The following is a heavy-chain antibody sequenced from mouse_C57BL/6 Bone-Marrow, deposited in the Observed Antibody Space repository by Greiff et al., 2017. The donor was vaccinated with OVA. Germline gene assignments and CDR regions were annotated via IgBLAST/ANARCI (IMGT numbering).Heavy chain of an antibody. CDR1: GYTFTNYW. D-gene: IGHD1-1*01. V-gene: IGHV1-63*01. CDR2: IYPGGGYT. CDR3: AREEYYGSSFWFAY. Sequence: QVQLKQSGAELVRPGTPVKMSCKASGYTFTNYWIGWAKQRPGHGLAWIGDIYPGGGYTNYNEKFKGKATLTADKSSSTAYMQFSSLTSEDSAIYYCAREEYYGSSFWFAYWSQGTLVTVSA. J-gene: IGHJ3*01.